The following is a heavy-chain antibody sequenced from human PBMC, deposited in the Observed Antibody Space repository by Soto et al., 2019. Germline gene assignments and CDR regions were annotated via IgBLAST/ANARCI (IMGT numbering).Heavy chain of an antibody. CDR3: ATISVASNTEY. V-gene: IGHV3-23*01. Sequence: GGSLRLSCAASGFTFSSYAMSWVRQAPGKGLDWVSSTSSNGAATYYGDSVRGRFTFSRDNSKNMLYLQMNSLTAGDTAVYYCATISVASNTEYWGQGTQVTVLL. J-gene: IGHJ4*02. D-gene: IGHD5-12*01. CDR2: TSSNGAAT. CDR1: GFTFSSYA.